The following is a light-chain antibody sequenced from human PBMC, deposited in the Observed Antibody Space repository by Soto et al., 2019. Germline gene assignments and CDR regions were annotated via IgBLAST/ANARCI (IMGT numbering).Light chain of an antibody. CDR1: QSVSSN. CDR2: GAS. V-gene: IGKV3-15*01. Sequence: EVVLTQSPATLSVSPGERATLSCRASQSVSSNLAWYQQKPGQAPRLLIYGASTRATGIPARFSGSGSGTEFTLTISSLQSEDFAIYYCQQYNNWSWTFGQGTKGDIK. CDR3: QQYNNWSWT. J-gene: IGKJ1*01.